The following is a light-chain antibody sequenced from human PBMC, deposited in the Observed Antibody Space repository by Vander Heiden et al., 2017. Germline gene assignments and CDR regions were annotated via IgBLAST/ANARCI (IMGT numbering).Light chain of an antibody. CDR1: SSDVGGYTL. Sequence: QSALTQSASVSGSPGPSITISCTGTSSDVGGYTLVSWYQQHPGKAPKLMIYEVSKRPSGVSNRFSGSRSGDTASLTISGLQAEDEADYYCCSYAGSRTFIFGGGTKVTVL. J-gene: IGLJ2*01. CDR3: CSYAGSRTFI. CDR2: EVS. V-gene: IGLV2-23*02.